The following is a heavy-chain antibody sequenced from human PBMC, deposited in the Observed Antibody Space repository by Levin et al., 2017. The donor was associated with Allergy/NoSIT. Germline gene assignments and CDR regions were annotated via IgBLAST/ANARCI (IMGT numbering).Heavy chain of an antibody. J-gene: IGHJ4*02. V-gene: IGHV3-11*05. CDR1: GFIVSDSY. D-gene: IGHD3-10*01. CDR2: ISRGNSYT. CDR3: ARGRVPNDY. Sequence: GESLKISCAASGFIVSDSYMSWIRQAPGKGLEWVSYISRGNSYTNYLDSVKGRFTISRDNAKNSLYLQLNSLRDEDTAIYYCARGRVPNDYWGQGNLVTVSS.